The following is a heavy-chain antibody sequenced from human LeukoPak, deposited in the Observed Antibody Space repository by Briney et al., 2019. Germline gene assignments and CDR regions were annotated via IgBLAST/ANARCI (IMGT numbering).Heavy chain of an antibody. CDR3: ARAPNGYDFGEPYYFDY. CDR2: IYDSGST. Sequence: SETLSLTCAVYGGSFSGYYWSWIRQHPGKGLEWIGYIYDSGSTYYNPSLKSRVTISVDTSKNQFSLKLSSVTAADTAVYYCARAPNGYDFGEPYYFDYWGQGTLVTVSS. V-gene: IGHV4-31*11. CDR1: GGSFSGYY. J-gene: IGHJ4*02. D-gene: IGHD5-12*01.